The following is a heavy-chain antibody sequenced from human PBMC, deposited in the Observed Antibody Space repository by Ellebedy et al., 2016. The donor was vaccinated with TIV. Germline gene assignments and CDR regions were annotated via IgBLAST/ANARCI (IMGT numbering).Heavy chain of an antibody. J-gene: IGHJ3*02. V-gene: IGHV4-4*02. CDR3: ARHSGGHIVVVTAILNAFDI. Sequence: SETLSLTCAVSGGSISSSNWWSWVRQPPGKGLEWIGEIYHSGSTNYNPSLKSRVTISVDTSKNQFSLKLSSVTAADTAVYYCARHSGGHIVVVTAILNAFDIWGQGTMVTVSS. D-gene: IGHD2-21*02. CDR2: IYHSGST. CDR1: GGSISSSNW.